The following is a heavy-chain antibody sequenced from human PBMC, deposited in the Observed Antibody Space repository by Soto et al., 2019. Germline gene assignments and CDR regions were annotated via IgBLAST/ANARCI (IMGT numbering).Heavy chain of an antibody. CDR2: ISYDGSNK. CDR1: GFTFSSYG. J-gene: IGHJ6*02. CDR3: AKDSVDPGYYYYGMDV. V-gene: IGHV3-30*18. D-gene: IGHD5-12*01. Sequence: GGSLRLSCAASGFTFSSYGMHWVRQAPGKGLEWVAVISYDGSNKYYADSVKGRFTISRDNSKNTLYLQMNSLRAEDTAVYYCAKDSVDPGYYYYGMDVWGQGTTVTVSS.